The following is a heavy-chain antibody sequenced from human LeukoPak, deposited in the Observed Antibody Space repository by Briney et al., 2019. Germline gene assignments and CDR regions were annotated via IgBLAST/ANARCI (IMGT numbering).Heavy chain of an antibody. J-gene: IGHJ5*02. Sequence: QPGGSLRLSCAASGFTFSSYGMHWVRQAPGKGLEWVAFIRYDGSNKYYADSVKGRFTISRDNSKNTLYLQMNSLRAEDTAVYYCAKSPVTTVIWFDPWGQGTLVTVSS. D-gene: IGHD4-11*01. CDR1: GFTFSSYG. CDR3: AKSPVTTVIWFDP. CDR2: IRYDGSNK. V-gene: IGHV3-30*02.